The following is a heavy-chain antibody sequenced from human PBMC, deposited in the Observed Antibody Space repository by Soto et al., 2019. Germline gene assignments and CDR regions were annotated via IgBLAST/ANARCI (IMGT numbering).Heavy chain of an antibody. J-gene: IGHJ6*02. Sequence: QVQLVQSGGEVTKPGASVKVSCKSSGYTFTSYGVSWVRQAPGQGLEWLGWISVYTGNTKQAQKFQDRDPLTTEASPSTAYLELRNLRSDDTAVYYCARDRCTTDKCYTHHFDVWGQGTTVTVSS. V-gene: IGHV1-18*04. D-gene: IGHD2-15*01. CDR2: ISVYTGNT. CDR1: GYTFTSYG. CDR3: ARDRCTTDKCYTHHFDV.